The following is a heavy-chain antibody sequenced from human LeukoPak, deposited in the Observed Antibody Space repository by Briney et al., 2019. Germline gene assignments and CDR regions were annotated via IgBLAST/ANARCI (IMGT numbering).Heavy chain of an antibody. D-gene: IGHD2-8*01. CDR1: GFTFSSYG. J-gene: IGHJ3*01. CDR2: ISYDGSNK. V-gene: IGHV3-30*18. CDR3: AKATSYGPGAFGL. Sequence: GGSLRLSCAASGFTFSSYGMHWVRQAPGQGLESVAVISYDGSNKYYADSVKGRFTISRDNSKNTLYLQMNSLGVEDTAVYYCAKATSYGPGAFGLWGQGTVVTVSS.